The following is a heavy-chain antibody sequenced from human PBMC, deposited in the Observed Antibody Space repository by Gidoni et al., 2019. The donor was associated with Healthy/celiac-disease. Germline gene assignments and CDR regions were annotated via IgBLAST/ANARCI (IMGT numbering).Heavy chain of an antibody. V-gene: IGHV3-30*18. CDR3: AKDRLRIQLWSPMAG. Sequence: QVQLVESGGGVVQPGRSLGSSCAASGFTFRSYGMHWVRQAPGKGLEWVAVISYDVRNKYYADSVKGRFTISRDNSKNTLYLQMNSLRAEDTAVYYCAKDRLRIQLWSPMAGWGQGTLVTVSS. J-gene: IGHJ4*02. CDR1: GFTFRSYG. D-gene: IGHD5-18*01. CDR2: ISYDVRNK.